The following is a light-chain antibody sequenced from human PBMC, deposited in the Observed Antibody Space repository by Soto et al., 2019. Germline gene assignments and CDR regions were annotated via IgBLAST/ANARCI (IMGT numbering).Light chain of an antibody. Sequence: EIVLTQSPGTLALSPRERATLSCRASQSVSSSYLAWYQQKPGQAPRLLTYGASSRATGIPDRFSGSGSGTDFTLTISRLKPENFAVYYCQQYGSSPLTFGGGTKVDNK. CDR2: GAS. V-gene: IGKV3-20*01. CDR3: QQYGSSPLT. CDR1: QSVSSSY. J-gene: IGKJ4*01.